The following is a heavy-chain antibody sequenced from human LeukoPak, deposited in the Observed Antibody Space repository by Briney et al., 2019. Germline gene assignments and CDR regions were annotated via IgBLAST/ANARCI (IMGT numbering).Heavy chain of an antibody. CDR3: GRAMEV. J-gene: IGHJ6*02. Sequence: GGSLRLSCAASGFTFSSYWMNWVRQAPGKGLVWVSRIASDGSSTTYADSVKGRFSISRDNAKNTLYLQMNSLRVEDTAVYYCGRAMEVWGQGTTVTVSS. V-gene: IGHV3-74*01. CDR1: GFTFSSYW. CDR2: IASDGSST.